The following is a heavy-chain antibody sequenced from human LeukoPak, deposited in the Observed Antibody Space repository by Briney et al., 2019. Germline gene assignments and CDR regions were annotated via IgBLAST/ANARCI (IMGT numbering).Heavy chain of an antibody. J-gene: IGHJ3*02. CDR2: IYTSGST. CDR3: ARVRGYYYVSSGYYLDAFDI. CDR1: GGSISSYY. Sequence: SETLSLTCTVSGGSISSYYWSWIRQPAGKGLEWIGRIYTSGSTNYNPSLKSRVTMSVDTSKNQFSLKLSSVTAADTAVYYCARVRGYYYVSSGYYLDAFDIWGQGTMVTVSS. D-gene: IGHD3-22*01. V-gene: IGHV4-4*07.